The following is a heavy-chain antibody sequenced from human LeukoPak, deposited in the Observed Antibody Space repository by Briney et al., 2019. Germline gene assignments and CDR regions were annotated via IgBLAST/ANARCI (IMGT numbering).Heavy chain of an antibody. V-gene: IGHV3-7*01. CDR2: IKQDGSEK. CDR3: ARSQRASAWYIDEY. J-gene: IGHJ4*02. CDR1: GFTFSTYW. D-gene: IGHD6-19*01. Sequence: GGSLRLSCAASGFTFSTYWMNWFRQAPGKGLEWVANIKQDGSEKNYVDSVKGRFTISRDNAKNSLTLQMNSLRVEDAAVYYCARSQRASAWYIDEYWGQGTVVTVSS.